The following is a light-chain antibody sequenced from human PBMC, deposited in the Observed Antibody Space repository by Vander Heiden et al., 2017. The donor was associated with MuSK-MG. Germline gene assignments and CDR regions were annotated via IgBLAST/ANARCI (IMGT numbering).Light chain of an antibody. CDR1: SSNIGAGFD. V-gene: IGLV1-40*01. CDR3: QYYDSSLSAL. CDR2: ANS. Sequence: QAALTQPPSVSGAPGQRATISCTGSSSNIGAGFDVHRYQQLPGTAPKRRSYANSNRPSGVPDRGSGSKSATSGSPVITGLQAEDEADDYCQYYDSSLSALFGGGTKLTVL. J-gene: IGLJ2*01.